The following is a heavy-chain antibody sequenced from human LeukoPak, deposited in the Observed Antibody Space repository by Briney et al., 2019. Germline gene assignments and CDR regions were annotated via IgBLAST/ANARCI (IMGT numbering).Heavy chain of an antibody. CDR2: INHSGST. D-gene: IGHD3-22*01. Sequence: SETLSLTCAVYGGSFSGYYWSWIRQPPGKGLEWIGEINHSGSTNYNPSLKSRVTISVDTSKNQFSLKLSSVTAADTAVYYCARGSSSGFNDHFDYWGQGTLVTVSS. CDR1: GGSFSGYY. J-gene: IGHJ4*02. CDR3: ARGSSSGFNDHFDY. V-gene: IGHV4-34*01.